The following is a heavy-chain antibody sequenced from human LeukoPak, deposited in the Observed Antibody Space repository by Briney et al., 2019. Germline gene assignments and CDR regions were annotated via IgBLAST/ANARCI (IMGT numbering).Heavy chain of an antibody. J-gene: IGHJ4*02. CDR1: GGSVNSGSYY. CDR2: IYYTGIT. V-gene: IGHV4-61*01. Sequence: SETLSLTCAVSGGSVNSGSYYWSWIRQHPGKGLEWIGYIYYTGITYYNPSLKSRVTISVDTSKNQFSLNLNSVTAADTAVYYCATSQCGSDCYLAGDYWGQGTLVTVSS. CDR3: ATSQCGSDCYLAGDY. D-gene: IGHD2-21*02.